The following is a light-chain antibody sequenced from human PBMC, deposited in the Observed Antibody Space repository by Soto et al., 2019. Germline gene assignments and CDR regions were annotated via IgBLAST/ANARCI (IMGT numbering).Light chain of an antibody. V-gene: IGKV3-15*01. CDR1: QSISSN. CDR2: RTS. Sequence: EILMTPSPATLSVSPGERATLSCRASQSISSNLAWYQQKPGQAPRLLMFRTSSRATGFPARFSGSGSGTEFNLTISSLQSEDFGVYYCQQYNNWPRATFGGGTKVEIK. CDR3: QQYNNWPRAT. J-gene: IGKJ4*01.